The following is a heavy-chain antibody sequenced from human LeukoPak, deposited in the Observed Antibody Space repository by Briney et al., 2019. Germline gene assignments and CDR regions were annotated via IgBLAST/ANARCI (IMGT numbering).Heavy chain of an antibody. Sequence: GGSLRLSCSASGFTFSSYSMNWVRQAPGKGLEWVSSISSSSSYIYYADSVKGRFTISRDNAKNSLYLQMNSLRAEDTALYYCARDTSPVLATNYYDAFDIWGQGTMVTVSS. V-gene: IGHV3-21*01. CDR3: ARDTSPVLATNYYDAFDI. J-gene: IGHJ3*02. CDR1: GFTFSSYS. D-gene: IGHD3-22*01. CDR2: ISSSSSYI.